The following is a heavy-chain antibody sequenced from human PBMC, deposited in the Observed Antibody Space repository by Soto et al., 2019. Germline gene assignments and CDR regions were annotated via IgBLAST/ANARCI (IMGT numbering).Heavy chain of an antibody. V-gene: IGHV2-5*02. CDR1: GFSLSTSGVG. CDR2: IYWDDNK. Sequence: QITLKESGPTLVKPTQTLTLTCTFSGFSLSTSGVGVGWIRQPPGKALEWLALIYWDDNKRYSPSLKSRLTXXKXTSKNQVVLTMTNMDPVDTATYYCAHRFNWNGLFDYWGQGTLVTVSS. D-gene: IGHD1-20*01. CDR3: AHRFNWNGLFDY. J-gene: IGHJ4*02.